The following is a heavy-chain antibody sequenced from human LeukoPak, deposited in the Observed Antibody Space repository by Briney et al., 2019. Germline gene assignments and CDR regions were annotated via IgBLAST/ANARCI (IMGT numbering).Heavy chain of an antibody. Sequence: GGSLRLSCAASGFTFSDYYMSWIRQAPGKGPQWVSYISSSSSHTNYADSVKGRFTISRDNAKNSLYLQMNSLRAEDTAVYYCARVGSLNYYDSSGYYSPYGMDVWGQGTTVTVSS. CDR3: ARVGSLNYYDSSGYYSPYGMDV. D-gene: IGHD3-22*01. CDR2: ISSSSSHT. J-gene: IGHJ6*02. CDR1: GFTFSDYY. V-gene: IGHV3-11*06.